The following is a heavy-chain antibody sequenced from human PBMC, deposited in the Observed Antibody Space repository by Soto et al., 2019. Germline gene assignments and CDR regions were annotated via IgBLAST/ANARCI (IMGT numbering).Heavy chain of an antibody. CDR1: GYTFAGYC. V-gene: IGHV1-46*01. D-gene: IGHD3-22*01. J-gene: IGHJ4*02. Sequence: GASVKVSCKASGYTFAGYCMQWVRQAPGQGLEWMGIVKPTGGYTSYAQNFQGRVTMTRDTSTSTVYMELSSLRSEDTAVYYCARDIDSTGYYSRAIDYWGQGTPVTVSS. CDR3: ARDIDSTGYYSRAIDY. CDR2: VKPTGGYT.